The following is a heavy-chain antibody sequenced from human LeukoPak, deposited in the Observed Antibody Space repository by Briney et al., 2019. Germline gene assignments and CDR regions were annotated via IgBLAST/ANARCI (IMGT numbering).Heavy chain of an antibody. J-gene: IGHJ4*02. CDR2: IYYSGGT. CDR3: ARAYSTPQWSPFDY. CDR1: GGSVSSRSYY. V-gene: IGHV4-39*07. D-gene: IGHD6-13*01. Sequence: PSETLSLTCTVSGGSVSSRSYYWGWIRQPPGKGLEWIGSIYYSGGTYYKPSLKSRVTISLDTSKNQFSLKLSSVTAADTAVYYCARAYSTPQWSPFDYWGQGTLVTVSS.